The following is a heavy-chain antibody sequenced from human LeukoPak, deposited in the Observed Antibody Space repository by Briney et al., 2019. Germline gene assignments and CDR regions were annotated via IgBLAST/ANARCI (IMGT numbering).Heavy chain of an antibody. CDR2: INSDGSST. J-gene: IGHJ6*02. V-gene: IGHV3-74*01. CDR1: GFTFSSYW. CDR3: ARGGRYFDWFVGMDV. Sequence: GGSLRLSCAASGFTFSSYWMHWVRQAPGKGLVWVSRINSDGSSTSYADSVKGRFTISRDNAKNTLYLQMNSLRAEDTAAYYCARGGRYFDWFVGMDVWGQGTTVTVSS. D-gene: IGHD3-9*01.